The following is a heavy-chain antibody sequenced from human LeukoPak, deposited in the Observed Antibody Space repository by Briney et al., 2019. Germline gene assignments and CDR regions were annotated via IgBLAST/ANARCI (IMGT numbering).Heavy chain of an antibody. D-gene: IGHD3-10*01. Sequence: SETLSLTCTVSGGSISSYYWSWIRQPPGKGPEWIGYIYYSGSTNYNPSLKSRVTISVDTSKNQFSLKLSSVTAADTAVYYCARTLWFGELFFDYWGQGTLVTVSS. J-gene: IGHJ4*02. CDR1: GGSISSYY. CDR2: IYYSGST. V-gene: IGHV4-59*01. CDR3: ARTLWFGELFFDY.